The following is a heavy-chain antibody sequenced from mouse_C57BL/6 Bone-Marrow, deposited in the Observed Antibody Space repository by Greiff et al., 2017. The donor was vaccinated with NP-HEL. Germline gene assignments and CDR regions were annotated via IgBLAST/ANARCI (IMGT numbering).Heavy chain of an antibody. J-gene: IGHJ3*01. CDR1: GYTFTDYE. CDR2: IDPETGGT. CDR3: TRGGDYQAWFAY. Sequence: QVQLQQSGAELVRPGASVTLSCKASGYTFTDYEMHWVKQTPVHGLEWIGAIDPETGGTAYNQKFKGKATLTADKSSSTAYMELRSLTSEDSAVYYCTRGGDYQAWFAYWGQGTLVTVSA. D-gene: IGHD2-4*01. V-gene: IGHV1-15*01.